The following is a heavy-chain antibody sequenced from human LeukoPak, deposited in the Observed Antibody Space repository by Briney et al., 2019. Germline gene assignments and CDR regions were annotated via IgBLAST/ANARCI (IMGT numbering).Heavy chain of an antibody. J-gene: IGHJ4*02. V-gene: IGHV3-23*01. CDR1: GFTFSSYA. CDR2: ISVSGAGT. Sequence: GGSLRLSCAASGFTFSSYAMSWVRQAPGKGLEWVSAISVSGAGTYYADSVTGRFTISRDSSKNTIYLQMNSLRAEDTAVYYCARGGPGSDFWSGYPNDYWGQGTLVTVSS. CDR3: ARGGPGSDFWSGYPNDY. D-gene: IGHD3-3*01.